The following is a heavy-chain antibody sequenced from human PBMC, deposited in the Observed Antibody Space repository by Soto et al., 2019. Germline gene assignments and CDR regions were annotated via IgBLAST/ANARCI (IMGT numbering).Heavy chain of an antibody. CDR1: GFTFSSYA. CDR2: ISGSGGST. V-gene: IGHV3-23*01. CDR3: AKAQGYCSGGSCTDAFDI. D-gene: IGHD2-15*01. Sequence: GGSLRLSCAASGFTFSSYAMSWVRQAPGKGLEWVSAISGSGGSTYYADSVKGRFTISRDNSKNTLYLQMNSLRAEDTAVYYCAKAQGYCSGGSCTDAFDIWGQGTMVTVSS. J-gene: IGHJ3*02.